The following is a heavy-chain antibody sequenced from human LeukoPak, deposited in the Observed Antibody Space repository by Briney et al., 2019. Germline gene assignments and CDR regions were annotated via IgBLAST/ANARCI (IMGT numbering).Heavy chain of an antibody. CDR3: ARGTLYRGWSYYLDF. CDR1: GVSISSYY. CDR2: IYYSGST. Sequence: SETLSLTCTVSGVSISSYYWSWIRQPPGKGLEWIGYIYYSGSTNYNPSLKSRVTISVDTSKNQFSLRLRSVTAADTAMYYCARGTLYRGWSYYLDFWGQGSQVTVSS. V-gene: IGHV4-59*12. J-gene: IGHJ4*02. D-gene: IGHD6-19*01.